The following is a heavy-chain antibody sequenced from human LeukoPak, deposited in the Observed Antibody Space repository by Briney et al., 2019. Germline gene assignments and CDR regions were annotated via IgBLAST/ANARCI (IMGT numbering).Heavy chain of an antibody. CDR1: GFTFSSYG. J-gene: IGHJ6*03. CDR3: ARDTPYYYYYYYMDV. D-gene: IGHD2-15*01. CDR2: ISSSSSYI. V-gene: IGHV3-21*01. Sequence: GGSLRLSCAASGFTFSSYGMHWVRQAPGKGLEWVSSISSSSSYIYYADSVKGRFTISRDNAKNSLYLQMNSLRAEDTAVYYCARDTPYYYYYYYMDVWGKGTTVTVSS.